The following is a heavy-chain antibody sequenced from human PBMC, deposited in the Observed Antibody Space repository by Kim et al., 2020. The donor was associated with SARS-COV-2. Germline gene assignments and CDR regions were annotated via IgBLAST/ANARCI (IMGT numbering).Heavy chain of an antibody. CDR2: IKSKTDGGTT. Sequence: GGSLRLSCAASGFTFSNAWMSWVRQAPGKGLEWVGRIKSKTDGGTTDYAAPVKGRFTISRDDSKNTLYLQMNSLKTEDTAVYYCTTDLRVQTEGGYSSSWPFDYWGQGTLVTVSS. J-gene: IGHJ4*02. V-gene: IGHV3-15*01. D-gene: IGHD6-13*01. CDR3: TTDLRVQTEGGYSSSWPFDY. CDR1: GFTFSNAW.